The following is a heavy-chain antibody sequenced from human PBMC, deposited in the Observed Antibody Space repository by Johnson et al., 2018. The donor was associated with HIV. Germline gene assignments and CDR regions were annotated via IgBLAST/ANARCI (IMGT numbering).Heavy chain of an antibody. CDR1: GFTFSDYY. D-gene: IGHD2-2*01. CDR2: INSDGSST. V-gene: IGHV3-11*06. Sequence: QVQLVESGGGLVKPGGSLRLSCAASGFTFSDYYMSWIRQAPGKGLEWVSRINSDGSSTSYADSVKGRFTISRDNSKNTLYVEMNSLRVEDTALYYCARDRCSSTTCLDAFDIWGQGTMVTVSS. CDR3: ARDRCSSTTCLDAFDI. J-gene: IGHJ3*02.